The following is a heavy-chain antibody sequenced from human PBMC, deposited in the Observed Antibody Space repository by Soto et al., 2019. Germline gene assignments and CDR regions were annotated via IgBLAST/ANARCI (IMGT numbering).Heavy chain of an antibody. CDR1: GGTFSSYA. CDR2: IIPIFGTA. D-gene: IGHD4-4*01. V-gene: IGHV1-69*12. Sequence: QVQLVQSGAEVKKPGSSVTVSCKASGGTFSSYAISWVRQAPGHGLEWMGGIIPIFGTANYAQKCQGRVTTTADAPTSPAYMQLRSLRSEDTAVYYCASTVSRYYNYGMAVWGQGTTVTASS. CDR3: ASTVSRYYNYGMAV. J-gene: IGHJ6*01.